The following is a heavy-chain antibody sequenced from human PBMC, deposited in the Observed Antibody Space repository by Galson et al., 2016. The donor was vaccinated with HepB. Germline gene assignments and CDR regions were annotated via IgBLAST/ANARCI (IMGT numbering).Heavy chain of an antibody. CDR2: ISGSGGST. D-gene: IGHD3-3*01. Sequence: SLRLSCAASGFTFISYAMSWVRQAPGKGLEWVSAISGSGGSTYYADCVKGRFTISRDNSKNTLYLQMNSLRAEDTAVYYCAKDLGFLEWLFFDSYYYYGMDVWGQGTTVTVSS. J-gene: IGHJ6*02. CDR1: GFTFISYA. CDR3: AKDLGFLEWLFFDSYYYYGMDV. V-gene: IGHV3-23*01.